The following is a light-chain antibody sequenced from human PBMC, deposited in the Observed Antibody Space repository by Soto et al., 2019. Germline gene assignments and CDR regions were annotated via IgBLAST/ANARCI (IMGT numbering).Light chain of an antibody. J-gene: IGLJ1*01. Sequence: QAVVTQPPSASGTPGQRVTISCSGSSSNIGSNYVYWYQQLPGTAPKLLIYRNNQRPSGVPDRFSGSKSGTSAFLAISGLRSKDEPDYYCAAWDDSLSGLYVFGTGTKLTVL. CDR1: SSNIGSNY. CDR3: AAWDDSLSGLYV. CDR2: RNN. V-gene: IGLV1-47*01.